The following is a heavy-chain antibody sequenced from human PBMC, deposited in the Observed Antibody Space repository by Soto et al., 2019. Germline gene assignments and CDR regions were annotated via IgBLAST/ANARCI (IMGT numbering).Heavy chain of an antibody. J-gene: IGHJ6*02. CDR2: IYYSGST. V-gene: IGHV4-30-4*08. CDR3: ARDSYKCDYYYGMDV. D-gene: IGHD1-1*01. CDR1: GGSIISSSYY. Sequence: SETLSLTCTVSGGSIISSSYYWGWIRQPPGKGLEWIGYIYYSGSTYYNPSLKSRVTISVDTSKNQFSLKLSSVTAADTAVYYFARDSYKCDYYYGMDVWGHGTAVTVSS.